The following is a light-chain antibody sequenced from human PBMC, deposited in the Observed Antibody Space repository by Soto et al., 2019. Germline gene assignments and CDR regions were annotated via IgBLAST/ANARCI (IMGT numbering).Light chain of an antibody. CDR1: QSVSSN. V-gene: IGKV3-15*01. CDR3: QQYNNWPPWT. J-gene: IGKJ1*01. Sequence: EMVMTQSLASLSVSPGERATLSCRASQSVSSNLAWYQQKPGQAPRLLIYGASTRATGIPARFSGSGSGTEFTLTISSLQSEDFAVYYCQQYNNWPPWTFGQGTKVDIK. CDR2: GAS.